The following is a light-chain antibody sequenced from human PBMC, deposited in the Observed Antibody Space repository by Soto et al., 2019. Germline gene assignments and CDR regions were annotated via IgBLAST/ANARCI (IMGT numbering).Light chain of an antibody. Sequence: IVVTQSVGTLSLSQGERATLSCRASQSVSSSFLAWYQQKPGQAPRLLIFGGSNRATGIPDRFSGSGSGTDFTLTISSLEPEDFAVYYCQQYHIWPRTFGQGTKVDI. V-gene: IGKV3-20*01. CDR1: QSVSSSF. CDR3: QQYHIWPRT. J-gene: IGKJ1*01. CDR2: GGS.